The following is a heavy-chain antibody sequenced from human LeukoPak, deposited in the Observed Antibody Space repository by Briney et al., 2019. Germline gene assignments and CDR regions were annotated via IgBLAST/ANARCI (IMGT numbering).Heavy chain of an antibody. Sequence: PGGSLRLSCAASGFTFSTYAMSWVRQTPGKGLQWVSAIAQNAGDTYYADSVKGRFTISRDNSKNTLYLQMNSLRAEDTAVYYCAKVMVVTAILDYWGQGTLVTVSS. J-gene: IGHJ4*02. V-gene: IGHV3-23*01. CDR1: GFTFSTYA. D-gene: IGHD2-21*02. CDR3: AKVMVVTAILDY. CDR2: IAQNAGDT.